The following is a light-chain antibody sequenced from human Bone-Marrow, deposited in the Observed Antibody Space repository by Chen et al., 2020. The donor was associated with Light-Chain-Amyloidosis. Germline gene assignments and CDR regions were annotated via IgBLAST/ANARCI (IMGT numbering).Light chain of an antibody. CDR2: DDP. CDR3: QGWDSMSDHSVV. Sequence: SYVLTQPPSLSVAPGTTASFTCGGNNNGSKTVHWHQQRPGQSPVLVVYDDPHRPSGIPARFSDSNSGSTATLTISGVEGGDEADYCCQGWDSMSDHSVVFGGGTKLTVL. V-gene: IGLV3-21*03. CDR1: NNGSKT. J-gene: IGLJ2*01.